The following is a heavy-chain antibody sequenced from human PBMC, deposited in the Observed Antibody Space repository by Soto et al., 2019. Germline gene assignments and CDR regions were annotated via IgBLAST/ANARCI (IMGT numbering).Heavy chain of an antibody. Sequence: GGSLRLSCAASGFTFSSYSMNWVRQAPGKGLEWVSSISSSSYIYYADSVKGRFTISRDNAKNSLYLQMNSLRAEDTAVYYCARASYSSGWYPNRWFDPWGQGTLVTVSS. V-gene: IGHV3-21*01. J-gene: IGHJ5*02. CDR3: ARASYSSGWYPNRWFDP. CDR1: GFTFSSYS. D-gene: IGHD6-19*01. CDR2: ISSSSYI.